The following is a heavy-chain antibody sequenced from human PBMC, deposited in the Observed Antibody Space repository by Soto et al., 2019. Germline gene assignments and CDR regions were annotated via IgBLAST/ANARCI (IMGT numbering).Heavy chain of an antibody. CDR2: ISYDGSNK. J-gene: IGHJ4*02. D-gene: IGHD3-22*01. V-gene: IGHV3-30*18. CDR3: AEIGIPDYYDTSGYVY. CDR1: GFTFRSYD. Sequence: ESGGGVVQPGRSLRLSCAASGFTFRSYDMHWVRQAPGKGLEWVAGISYDGSNKYYADSVKGRFTISRDNSKNTLYLQMNSLRDEDTAVYYCAEIGIPDYYDTSGYVYWGQGTLVTVSS.